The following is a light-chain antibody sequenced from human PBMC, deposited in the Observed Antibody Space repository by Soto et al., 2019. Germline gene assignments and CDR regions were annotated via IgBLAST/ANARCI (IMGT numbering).Light chain of an antibody. CDR3: QQYSSSPPEFT. CDR2: GAS. Sequence: EIVLTQSPGTLSVSPGERVTPSCRASQSVNSNYLAWYQQRPGQAPRLLIFGASYRATGIPDRFSGSGSGTDFTLTISRLEPEDFAVYYCQQYSSSPPEFTFGPGTKVDI. CDR1: QSVNSNY. V-gene: IGKV3-20*01. J-gene: IGKJ3*01.